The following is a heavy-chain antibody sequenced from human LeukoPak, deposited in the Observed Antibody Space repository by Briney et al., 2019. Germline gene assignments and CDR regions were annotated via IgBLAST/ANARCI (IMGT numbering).Heavy chain of an antibody. D-gene: IGHD7-27*01. V-gene: IGHV3-23*01. J-gene: IGHJ3*02. Sequence: GGTLRLSCAASGFTFIHYGMNWVRQAPGKGLEWVSGIRANGETSYYADSVRGRFTISRDNSRSMVWLQMNSLTAEDTAMYYCGRDLNWGAFDIRGLGTLVTVSS. CDR1: GFTFIHYG. CDR3: GRDLNWGAFDI. CDR2: IRANGETS.